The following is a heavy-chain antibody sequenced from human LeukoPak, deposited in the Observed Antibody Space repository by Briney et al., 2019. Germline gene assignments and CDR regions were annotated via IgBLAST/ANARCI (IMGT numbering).Heavy chain of an antibody. Sequence: SETLSLTCTVSGGSVSSGSYYWSWIRQPPGKGLEWIGHIYYSGTTNYNPSLKSRVTISVDMSKNQFSLKLSSVTAADTAVYYCARSVSGYDYYFDDWGQGTLVTVSS. CDR1: GGSVSSGSYY. V-gene: IGHV4-61*01. CDR2: IYYSGTT. CDR3: ARSVSGYDYYFDD. D-gene: IGHD5-12*01. J-gene: IGHJ4*02.